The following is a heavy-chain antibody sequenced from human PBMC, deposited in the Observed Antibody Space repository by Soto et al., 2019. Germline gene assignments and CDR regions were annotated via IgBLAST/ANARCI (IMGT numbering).Heavy chain of an antibody. CDR3: ARSEDNYDSSGPFRYYFDY. V-gene: IGHV3-30-3*01. Sequence: GGSLRLSCAASGFTFRVHAMHWVRQAPSKGLEWVAVISYDGDKKHDADSVKGRFTVSRDNSKNTLYLQMKSLRTEDTAVYYCARSEDNYDSSGPFRYYFDYWGQGTMV. D-gene: IGHD3-22*01. CDR2: ISYDGDKK. J-gene: IGHJ4*02. CDR1: GFTFRVHA.